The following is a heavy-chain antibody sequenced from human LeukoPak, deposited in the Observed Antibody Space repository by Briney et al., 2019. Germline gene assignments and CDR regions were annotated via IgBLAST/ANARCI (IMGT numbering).Heavy chain of an antibody. D-gene: IGHD4-17*01. J-gene: IGHJ3*02. CDR1: GFIFSTYA. CDR2: ISGSGGST. Sequence: PGGSLRLSCATSGFIFSTYALSWVRQAPGKGLEWASSISGSGGSTYHADSVKGRFTISRDSSKNTLYLQMNSLRAEDTAVYYCARYGLGDTFDIWGQGTVVTVSS. CDR3: ARYGLGDTFDI. V-gene: IGHV3-23*01.